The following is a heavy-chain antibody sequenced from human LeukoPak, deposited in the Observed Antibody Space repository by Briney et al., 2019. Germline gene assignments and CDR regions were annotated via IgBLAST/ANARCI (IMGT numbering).Heavy chain of an antibody. CDR2: ISGSGGST. CDR1: GFTFSSYA. CDR3: AKDSRGKDCSSTSCYGGYY. J-gene: IGHJ4*02. D-gene: IGHD2-2*01. Sequence: PGGSLRLSCAASGFTFSSYAMSWVRQAPGKGLEWVSAISGSGGSTYYADSVKGRFTISRDNSKNTLYLQMNSLRAEDTAVYYCAKDSRGKDCSSTSCYGGYYWGQGTLVTVSS. V-gene: IGHV3-23*01.